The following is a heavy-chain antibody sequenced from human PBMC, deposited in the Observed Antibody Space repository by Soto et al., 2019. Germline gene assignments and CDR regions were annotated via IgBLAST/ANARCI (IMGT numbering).Heavy chain of an antibody. D-gene: IGHD6-19*01. V-gene: IGHV1-69*06. J-gene: IGHJ5*02. CDR2: IIPIFGTA. CDR1: GGTFSSYA. CDR3: ARDVYSSGPFDP. Sequence: SVKVSCKASGGTFSSYAISWVRQAPGQGLEWMGGIIPIFGTANYAQKFQGRVTITADKSTSTAYMELSSLRSEDTAVYYCARDVYSSGPFDPWGQGTLVTVSS.